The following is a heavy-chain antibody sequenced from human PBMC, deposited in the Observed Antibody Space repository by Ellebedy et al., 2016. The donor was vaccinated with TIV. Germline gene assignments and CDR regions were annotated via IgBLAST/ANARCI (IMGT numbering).Heavy chain of an antibody. J-gene: IGHJ4*02. CDR3: AKDLEGRVPRNGYYGS. CDR2: ISASALST. Sequence: GESLKISCVASGFTFSSYDMSWVRQAPGKGLEWVSSISASALSTYYADSVKGRCTISRDNSKNTLYLHMNSLRAEDTAVYYCAKDLEGRVPRNGYYGSWGPGTLVTVSS. V-gene: IGHV3-23*01. D-gene: IGHD1-26*01. CDR1: GFTFSSYD.